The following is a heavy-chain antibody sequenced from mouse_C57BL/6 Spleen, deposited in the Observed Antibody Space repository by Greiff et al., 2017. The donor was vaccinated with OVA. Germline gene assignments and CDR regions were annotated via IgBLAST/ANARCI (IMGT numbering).Heavy chain of an antibody. CDR2: ISYDGSN. D-gene: IGHD1-1*01. CDR1: GYSITSGYY. J-gene: IGHJ4*01. Sequence: EVKLQESGPGLVKPSQSLSLTCSVTGYSITSGYYWNWIRQFPGNKLEWMGYISYDGSNNYNPSLKNRISITRDTSKNQFFLNLNSVTTEDTATYYCARVGGSSFYYAMDYWGQGTSVTVSS. V-gene: IGHV3-6*01. CDR3: ARVGGSSFYYAMDY.